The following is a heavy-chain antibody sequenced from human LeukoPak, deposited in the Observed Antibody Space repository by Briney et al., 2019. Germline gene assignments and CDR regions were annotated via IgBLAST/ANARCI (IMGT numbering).Heavy chain of an antibody. Sequence: EASVKVSCEASGYTFADYYMNWVRQAPGQGLEWMGWINPYNGDTKYTQRFQGRVFMTRDTSISTAYMELNRLTSDDTAVYYCARSQGGYYPRTFDYWGQGTLVTVSS. CDR2: INPYNGDT. D-gene: IGHD5-12*01. CDR3: ARSQGGYYPRTFDY. CDR1: GYTFADYY. J-gene: IGHJ4*02. V-gene: IGHV1-2*02.